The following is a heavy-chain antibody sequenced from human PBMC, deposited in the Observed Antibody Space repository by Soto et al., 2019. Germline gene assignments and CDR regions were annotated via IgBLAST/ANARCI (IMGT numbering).Heavy chain of an antibody. CDR2: ISAYNGNT. Sequence: ASVKVSCKASGYTFSSYYIHWVRQAPGQGLEWMGWISAYNGNTNYAQKLQGRVTMTTDTSTSTAYMELRSLRSDDTAVYYCARDVDTAMTRLDYWGQGTLVTVSS. CDR1: GYTFSSYY. J-gene: IGHJ4*02. D-gene: IGHD5-18*01. CDR3: ARDVDTAMTRLDY. V-gene: IGHV1-18*04.